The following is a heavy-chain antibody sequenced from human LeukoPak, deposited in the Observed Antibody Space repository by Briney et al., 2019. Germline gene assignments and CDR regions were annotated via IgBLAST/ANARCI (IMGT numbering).Heavy chain of an antibody. J-gene: IGHJ4*02. CDR2: INYDGSEK. V-gene: IGHV3-7*04. CDR1: RFMFTSYW. CDR3: ARVRVGGTNYFDS. Sequence: GGSLRLSCAASRFMFTSYWMSWVRPAPGKGLERVANINYDGSEKYYSDSVKGRFTISRDNAKNSLYLHMNSLRAEDTAVYYCARVRVGGTNYFDSWGQGTLVTVSS. D-gene: IGHD3-22*01.